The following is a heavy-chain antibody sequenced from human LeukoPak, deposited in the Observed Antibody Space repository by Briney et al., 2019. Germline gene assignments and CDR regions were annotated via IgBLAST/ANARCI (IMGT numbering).Heavy chain of an antibody. CDR1: GFTFDDYA. V-gene: IGHV3-9*03. CDR2: ISWNSGSI. Sequence: GRSLRLSXAASGFTFDDYAMHRVRQAPGKGLEWVSGISWNSGSIGYADSVKGRFTISRDNAKNSLYLQMNSLRAEDMALYYCAKGQDTGAFDIWGQGTMVTVSS. D-gene: IGHD5-18*01. CDR3: AKGQDTGAFDI. J-gene: IGHJ3*02.